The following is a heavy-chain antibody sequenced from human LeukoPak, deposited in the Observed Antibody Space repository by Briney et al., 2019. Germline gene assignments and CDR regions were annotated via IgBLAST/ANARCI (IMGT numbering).Heavy chain of an antibody. CDR1: GYSFTNFW. CDR3: ARPESYYGSGSYYDD. D-gene: IGHD3-10*01. Sequence: GESLKISCQGSGYSFTNFWIGWVRQMPGKGLEWMGIIYPGDSDTRYSPSFQGQVTISADKSISTAYLQWSSLKASDTAMYYCARPESYYGSGSYYDDWGQGTLVTVSS. CDR2: IYPGDSDT. V-gene: IGHV5-51*01. J-gene: IGHJ4*02.